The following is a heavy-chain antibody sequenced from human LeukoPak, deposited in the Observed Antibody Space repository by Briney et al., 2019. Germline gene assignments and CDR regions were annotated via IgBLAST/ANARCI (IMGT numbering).Heavy chain of an antibody. CDR3: ARLDGYNSCFDY. Sequence: KASQTLSLTCTVSGGSISSGSYYWSWIRQPAGKGLEWIGRIYTSGSTNYNPSLKSRVTISADTSKNQSSLKLSSVTAADTAVYYCARLDGYNSCFDYWGQGTLVTVSS. J-gene: IGHJ4*02. D-gene: IGHD5-24*01. CDR1: GGSISSGSYY. V-gene: IGHV4-61*02. CDR2: IYTSGST.